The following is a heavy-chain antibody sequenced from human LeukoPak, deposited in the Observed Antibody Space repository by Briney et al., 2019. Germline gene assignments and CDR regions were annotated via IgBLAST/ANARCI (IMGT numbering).Heavy chain of an antibody. CDR1: GGSFSGYY. V-gene: IGHV4-34*01. CDR3: ARGGDRSPYYYYMDV. CDR2: NNHSGST. D-gene: IGHD3-16*02. Sequence: SETLSLTCAVYGGSFSGYYWSWIRQPPRKRLEWIGENNHSGSTNYNPSLKSRVTISVDTSKNKFSLKLSSVTAADTAVYYCARGGDRSPYYYYMDVWGKGTTVTVSS. J-gene: IGHJ6*03.